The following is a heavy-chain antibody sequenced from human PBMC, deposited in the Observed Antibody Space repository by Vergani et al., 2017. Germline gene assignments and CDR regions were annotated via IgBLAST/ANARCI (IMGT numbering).Heavy chain of an antibody. J-gene: IGHJ4*02. CDR1: GGSFSGYY. Sequence: QVQLQESGPGLVKPSETLSLTCTVYGGSFSGYYWSWIRQPPGKGLEWIGEINHSGSTNYNPSLKSRVTISVDTSKNQFSLKLSSVTAADTAVYYCARGGGEYSGSYYDDYWGQGTLVTVSS. CDR2: INHSGST. CDR3: ARGGGEYSGSYYDDY. D-gene: IGHD1-26*01. V-gene: IGHV4-34*01.